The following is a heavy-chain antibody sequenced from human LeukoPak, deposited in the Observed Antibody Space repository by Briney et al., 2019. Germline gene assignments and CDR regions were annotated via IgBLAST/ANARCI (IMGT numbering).Heavy chain of an antibody. CDR2: IKQDGSEK. D-gene: IGHD3-10*02. CDR3: AELGITMIGGV. J-gene: IGHJ6*04. CDR1: GFTFSSYW. V-gene: IGHV3-7*01. Sequence: PGGSLRLSCAASGFTFSSYWMSWVRQAPGKGLEWVANIKQDGSEKYYVDSVKGGFTISRDNAKNSLYLQMNSLRAEDTAVYYCAELGITMIGGVWGKGTTVTISS.